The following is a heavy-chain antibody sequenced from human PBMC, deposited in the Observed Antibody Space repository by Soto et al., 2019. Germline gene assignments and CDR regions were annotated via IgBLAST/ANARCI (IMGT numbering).Heavy chain of an antibody. J-gene: IGHJ6*02. V-gene: IGHV1-3*01. Sequence: ASVKVSCKASGYTFTSYAMHWVRQAPGQRLEWMGWINAGNGNTKYSQKFQGRVTITRDTSASTAYMELNRLRSDDTAVYYCARDQSPSSGWPGMDVWGQGTTVTVSS. CDR3: ARDQSPSSGWPGMDV. CDR1: GYTFTSYA. CDR2: INAGNGNT. D-gene: IGHD6-19*01.